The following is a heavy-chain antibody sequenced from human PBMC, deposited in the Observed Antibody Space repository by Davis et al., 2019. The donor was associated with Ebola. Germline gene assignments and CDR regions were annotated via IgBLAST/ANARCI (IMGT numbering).Heavy chain of an antibody. CDR1: GFTFSSYG. CDR3: AQMAIYYGMDV. J-gene: IGHJ6*04. D-gene: IGHD5-24*01. Sequence: PGGSLRLSCAASGFTFSSYGMHWVRQAPGKGLEWVAVISYDGSNKYYADSVKGRFTISRDNSKNTLYLQMNSLRAEDTAVYYCAQMAIYYGMDVWGKGTTVTVSS. CDR2: ISYDGSNK. V-gene: IGHV3-30*03.